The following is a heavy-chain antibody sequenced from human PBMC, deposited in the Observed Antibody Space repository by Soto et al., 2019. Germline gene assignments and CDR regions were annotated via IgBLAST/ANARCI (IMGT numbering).Heavy chain of an antibody. CDR1: GFTFSDNY. J-gene: IGHJ4*02. CDR2: ISSSSSST. V-gene: IGHV3-11*05. CDR3: ASGYTYGGGY. Sequence: QVQLVESGGGLVKPGGSLRLSCAASGFTFSDNYMSWIRQAPGKGLEWVSYISSSSSSTDYADSFEGRFTISRDNAKNSLYLQMNNLRAEDTAIYYCASGYTYGGGYWGQGTLVTVSS. D-gene: IGHD5-18*01.